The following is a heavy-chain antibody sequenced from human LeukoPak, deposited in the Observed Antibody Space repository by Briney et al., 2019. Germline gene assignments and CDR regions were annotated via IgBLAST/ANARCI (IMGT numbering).Heavy chain of an antibody. CDR1: GFTFSSYG. J-gene: IGHJ4*02. V-gene: IGHV3-30*18. CDR2: ISYDGSNK. D-gene: IGHD6-19*01. CDR3: AKDLWAVAGTGPFDY. Sequence: RGSLRLSCAASGFTFSSYGMHWVSQAPGKGLEWVAVISYDGSNKYYADSVKGRFTISRDNSKNTLYLQMNSLRAEDTAVYYCAKDLWAVAGTGPFDYWGQGTLVTVSS.